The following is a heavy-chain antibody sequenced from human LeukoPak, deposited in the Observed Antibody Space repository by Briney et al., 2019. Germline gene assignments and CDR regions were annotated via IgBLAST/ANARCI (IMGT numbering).Heavy chain of an antibody. D-gene: IGHD2-2*01. V-gene: IGHV4-34*01. CDR2: INHSGST. Sequence: SETLSLTXAVYGGSFSGYYWSWIRQPPGKGLEWIGEINHSGSTNYNPSLTSRVTISVDTSKNQCSLTLSSVTAADTAVYYCAGVRIPARAGVHDYWGQVTLVTVSS. CDR1: GGSFSGYY. J-gene: IGHJ4*02. CDR3: AGVRIPARAGVHDY.